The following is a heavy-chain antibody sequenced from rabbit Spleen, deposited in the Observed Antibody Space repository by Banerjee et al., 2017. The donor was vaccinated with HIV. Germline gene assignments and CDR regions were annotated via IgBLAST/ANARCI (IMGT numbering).Heavy chain of an antibody. CDR1: GFTLRNYW. CDR2: IYSGSGGST. J-gene: IGHJ6*01. CDR3: ARDSGSSFSSYGMDL. Sequence: QSLEESGGDLVKPGASLTLTCTASGFTLRNYWMCWVRQAPGKGLEWIACIYSGSGGSTYYASWAKGRFTISKTSSTTVTLQMTSLTAADTATYFCARDSGSSFSSYGMDLWAQGPSSPS. V-gene: IGHV1S40*01. D-gene: IGHD8-1*01.